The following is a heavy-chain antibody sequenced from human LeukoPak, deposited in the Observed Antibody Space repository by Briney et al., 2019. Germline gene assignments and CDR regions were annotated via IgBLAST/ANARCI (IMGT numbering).Heavy chain of an antibody. CDR2: IRSKAYGGTT. J-gene: IGHJ3*02. CDR1: GFTFGDYA. D-gene: IGHD6-19*01. CDR3: TSYFSSGWYGGAFDI. Sequence: GRSLRLSCTASGFTFGDYAMSWVRQAPGKGLEWVGFIRSKAYGGTTEYAASVKGRFTISRDDSKSIAYLQMNSLKTEDTAVYYCTSYFSSGWYGGAFDIWGQGTMVTVPS. V-gene: IGHV3-49*04.